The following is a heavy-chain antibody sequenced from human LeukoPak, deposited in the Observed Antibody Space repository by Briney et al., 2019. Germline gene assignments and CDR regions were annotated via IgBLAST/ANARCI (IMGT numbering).Heavy chain of an antibody. Sequence: PSETLSLTCAVYGGSFSGYYWSWIRQPPGKGLEWIGEINHSGSTNYNPSLKSRVTISVDTSKNQFSLKLSSVTAADTAVYYCARGPTVAGTVDYWGQGTLVTVSS. CDR3: ARGPTVAGTVDY. CDR1: GGSFSGYY. V-gene: IGHV4-34*01. D-gene: IGHD6-19*01. J-gene: IGHJ4*02. CDR2: INHSGST.